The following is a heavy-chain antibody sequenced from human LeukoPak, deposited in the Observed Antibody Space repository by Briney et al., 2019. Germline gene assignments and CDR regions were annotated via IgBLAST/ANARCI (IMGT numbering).Heavy chain of an antibody. CDR2: ISGSGDST. V-gene: IGHV3-23*01. J-gene: IGHJ6*02. CDR3: AKLSSRPHYGMDV. Sequence: GGSLRLSCAASGFTFSSYAMSWVRQAPGKGLEWVSTISGSGDSTYYADSVKGRFTISRDNSKNTLYQQMNSLRAEDTAVYHCAKLSSRPHYGMDVWGQGTTVTVSS. CDR1: GFTFSSYA.